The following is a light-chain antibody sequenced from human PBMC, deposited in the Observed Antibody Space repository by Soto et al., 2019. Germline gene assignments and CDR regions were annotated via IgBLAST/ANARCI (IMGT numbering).Light chain of an antibody. V-gene: IGLV2-14*01. Sequence: QSVLTQPASVSGSPGQSITISCTGTSSDVGGYNYVSWYQQHPGKAPKLMIYEVSNRPSGVSNRSSGSKSGNTASLTISGLQAEDAADYYCSSYTSSTFYVFGTGPKMTVL. J-gene: IGLJ1*01. CDR1: SSDVGGYNY. CDR3: SSYTSSTFYV. CDR2: EVS.